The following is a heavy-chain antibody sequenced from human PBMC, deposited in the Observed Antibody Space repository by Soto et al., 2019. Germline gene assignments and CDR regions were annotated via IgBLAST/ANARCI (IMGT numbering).Heavy chain of an antibody. J-gene: IGHJ4*02. Sequence: QVQLVESGGGVVQPGRSLRLSCAASGFTFSSYTMYWVREGPGKGLEWVAGISNNGINKDYADSVKGRFIVSRDNSKNTLNLQINSLRRDDSAIYYCAREWSISVGAPGYWGQGTLVTVSS. CDR3: AREWSISVGAPGY. V-gene: IGHV3-30-3*01. CDR1: GFTFSSYT. CDR2: ISNNGINK. D-gene: IGHD6-19*01.